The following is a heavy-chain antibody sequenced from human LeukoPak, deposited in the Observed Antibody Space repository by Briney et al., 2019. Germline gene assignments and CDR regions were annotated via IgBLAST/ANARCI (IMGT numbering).Heavy chain of an antibody. J-gene: IGHJ5*02. CDR3: ARDSGSSWYWFDP. Sequence: GGSLRLSCAASGFTFSSYAMSWVRQAPGKGLEWVSAISGSGGSTYYADSVKRRFTISRDNAKNSLYLQMNSLRAEDTAVYYCARDSGSSWYWFDPWGQGTLVTVSS. CDR1: GFTFSSYA. V-gene: IGHV3-23*01. D-gene: IGHD6-13*01. CDR2: ISGSGGST.